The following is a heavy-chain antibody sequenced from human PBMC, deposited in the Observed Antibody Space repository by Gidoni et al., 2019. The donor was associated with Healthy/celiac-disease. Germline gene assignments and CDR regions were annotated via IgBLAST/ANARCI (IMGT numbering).Heavy chain of an antibody. Sequence: EVQLLESGGGLVQPGGSLRLSCAASGFTFRSYARSWVRQAPGKGLEWVSAMSGSGGSTYYADSVKGRFTISRDNSKNTLYLQMNSLRAEDTAVYYCAKDLVDCGGDCYTSVEYWGQGTLVTVSS. J-gene: IGHJ4*02. CDR2: MSGSGGST. D-gene: IGHD2-21*02. V-gene: IGHV3-23*01. CDR1: GFTFRSYA. CDR3: AKDLVDCGGDCYTSVEY.